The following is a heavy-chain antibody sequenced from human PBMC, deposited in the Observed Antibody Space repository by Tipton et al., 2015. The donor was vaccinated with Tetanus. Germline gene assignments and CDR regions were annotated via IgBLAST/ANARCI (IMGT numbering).Heavy chain of an antibody. Sequence: SLRLSCAASGFTFSSYVMHWVRQAPGKGLEWVAVISYDGRNKFYADSVKGRFTISRDNSKNTLYLQMNSLRGEDTAVYYCVRDFAEFDYWGQGTLVTVSS. CDR3: VRDFAEFDY. J-gene: IGHJ4*02. CDR1: GFTFSSYV. CDR2: ISYDGRNK. V-gene: IGHV3-30*03.